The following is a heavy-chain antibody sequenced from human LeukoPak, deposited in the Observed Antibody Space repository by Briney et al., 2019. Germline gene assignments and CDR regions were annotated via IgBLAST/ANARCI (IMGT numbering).Heavy chain of an antibody. J-gene: IGHJ4*02. Sequence: PSETLSLTCAVYGGSFSGYYWSWIRQPPGKGREWIGEINHSGSTNYNPSLKSRVTISVNTSKNQFSLKLSSVTAADTAVYYCARHRDRGRTMVRGVIIHGPFDYWGQGTLVTVSS. CDR2: INHSGST. D-gene: IGHD3-10*01. CDR3: ARHRDRGRTMVRGVIIHGPFDY. V-gene: IGHV4-34*01. CDR1: GGSFSGYY.